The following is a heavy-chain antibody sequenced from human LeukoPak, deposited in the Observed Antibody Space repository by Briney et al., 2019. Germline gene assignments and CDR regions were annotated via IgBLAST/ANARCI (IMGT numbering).Heavy chain of an antibody. Sequence: PGGSLRLSCAASGFTFNKYYMSWVRQAPGKGLEWVADIKQDGSEKYYVDSVKGRFTISRDNPKNSLYLQMNNLRADDTAVYYCVREGGEYLSGPFDYWGRGTLVTVSS. D-gene: IGHD1-26*01. CDR2: IKQDGSEK. J-gene: IGHJ4*02. V-gene: IGHV3-7*01. CDR3: VREGGEYLSGPFDY. CDR1: GFTFNKYY.